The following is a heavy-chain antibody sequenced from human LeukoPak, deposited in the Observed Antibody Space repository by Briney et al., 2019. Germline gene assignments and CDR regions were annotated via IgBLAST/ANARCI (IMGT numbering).Heavy chain of an antibody. J-gene: IGHJ4*02. V-gene: IGHV4-39*07. CDR3: ARVSVNTALVLDY. CDR2: IYYSGST. CDR1: GGSISSGSYY. Sequence: SETLSLTCTVSGGSISSGSYYWSWIRQSAGKGLEWIGTIYYSGSTYYNPSLTSRVTILVDTSKNQFSLKLSSVTAADTAVYYCARVSVNTALVLDYWGQGSLVTVSS. D-gene: IGHD5-18*01.